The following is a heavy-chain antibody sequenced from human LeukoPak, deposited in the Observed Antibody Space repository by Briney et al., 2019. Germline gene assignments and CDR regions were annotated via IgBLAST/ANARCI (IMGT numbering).Heavy chain of an antibody. V-gene: IGHV3-21*01. CDR1: GFTFSSYS. Sequence: GGSLRLSCAASGFTFSSYSMNWARQAPGKGLGWVSSISSSSSYIYYADSVKGRFTISRDNAKNSLYLQMNSLRAEDTAVYYCARVSHWSYFDYWGQGTLVTVSS. J-gene: IGHJ4*02. D-gene: IGHD3-3*01. CDR2: ISSSSSYI. CDR3: ARVSHWSYFDY.